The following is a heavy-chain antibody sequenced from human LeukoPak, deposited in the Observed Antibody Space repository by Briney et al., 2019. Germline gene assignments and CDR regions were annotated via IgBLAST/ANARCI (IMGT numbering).Heavy chain of an antibody. D-gene: IGHD6-6*01. J-gene: IGHJ4*02. CDR1: GGSISSSNW. Sequence: SGTLSLTCAVSGGSISSSNWWSWVRQPPGKGLEWIGEIYHSGSTNYNPSLKSRVTISVDTSKNQFSLKLSSVTAADTAVYYCARGGPYSSSLFDYWGQGTLVTVSS. V-gene: IGHV4-4*02. CDR3: ARGGPYSSSLFDY. CDR2: IYHSGST.